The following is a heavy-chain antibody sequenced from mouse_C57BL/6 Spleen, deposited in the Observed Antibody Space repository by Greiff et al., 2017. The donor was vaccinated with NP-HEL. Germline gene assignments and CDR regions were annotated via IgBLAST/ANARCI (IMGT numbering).Heavy chain of an antibody. V-gene: IGHV1-53*01. D-gene: IGHD1-1*01. Sequence: QVHVKQSGTELVKPGASVKLSCKASGYTFTSYWMHWVKQRPGQGLEWIGNINPSNGGTNYNEKFKSKATLTVDKSSSTAYMQLSSLTSEDSAVYYCARGGYYGSSSDYFDYWGQGTTLTVSS. CDR3: ARGGYYGSSSDYFDY. CDR2: INPSNGGT. CDR1: GYTFTSYW. J-gene: IGHJ2*01.